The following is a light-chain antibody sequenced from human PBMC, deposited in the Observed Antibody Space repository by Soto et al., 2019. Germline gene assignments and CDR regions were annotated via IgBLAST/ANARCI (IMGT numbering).Light chain of an antibody. CDR1: QYISSW. J-gene: IGKJ1*01. CDR2: KES. Sequence: DIQMTQSPSTLSASVGDRVTITCRASQYISSWLAWYQQKPGQAPKLLIYKESFLESGVPSRFGGRGSGTEFTLTISSLQPHDFATYYCQQYNDYPWTFGQGTKVEIK. V-gene: IGKV1-5*03. CDR3: QQYNDYPWT.